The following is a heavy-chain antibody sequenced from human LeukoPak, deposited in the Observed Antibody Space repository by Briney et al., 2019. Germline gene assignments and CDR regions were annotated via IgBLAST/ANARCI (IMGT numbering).Heavy chain of an antibody. V-gene: IGHV3-33*01. J-gene: IGHJ4*02. CDR2: IWYDGNNK. CDR1: GFTFSSYG. CDR3: ARADTDCRSTRCPIDY. D-gene: IGHD2-2*01. Sequence: PGGSLRLSCAASGFTFSSYGMHWVRQAPGKGLEWVAVIWYDGNNKYYADSVKGRFTITRDNCKNTLYLQMTRLTAEDTAVYYCARADTDCRSTRCPIDYWGQGTLVTVSS.